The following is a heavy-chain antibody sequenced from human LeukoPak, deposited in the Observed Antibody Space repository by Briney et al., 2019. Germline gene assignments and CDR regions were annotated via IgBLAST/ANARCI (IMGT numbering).Heavy chain of an antibody. Sequence: GGSLRLSCAASGFTFSTYWMSWVRQAPGKGLEGVANIKQDGTEKYYVDSVKGRFTISRDNAKKSLYLQMNSLRAEDTAVYYCARDRLGAEYDYWGQGTLVSVSS. V-gene: IGHV3-7*01. D-gene: IGHD3-16*01. CDR1: GFTFSTYW. CDR2: IKQDGTEK. J-gene: IGHJ4*02. CDR3: ARDRLGAEYDY.